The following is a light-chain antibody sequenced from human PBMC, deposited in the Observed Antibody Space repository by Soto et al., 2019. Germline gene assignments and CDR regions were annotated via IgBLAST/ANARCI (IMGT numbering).Light chain of an antibody. CDR3: SSYAGSNNVV. CDR1: SSDVGGYNY. Sequence: QSVLTQPPSASGSPGQSVTISCTGTSSDVGGYNYVSWYQQHPGKAPKLMIYEVSKRPSGVPDRVSVSKSGNTASLTVSGLQAEDEADYFCSSYAGSNNVVFGGGTKLTVL. J-gene: IGLJ2*01. CDR2: EVS. V-gene: IGLV2-8*01.